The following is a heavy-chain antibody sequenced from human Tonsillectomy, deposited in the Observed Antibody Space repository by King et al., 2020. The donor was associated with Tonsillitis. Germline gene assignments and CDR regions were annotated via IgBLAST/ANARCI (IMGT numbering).Heavy chain of an antibody. V-gene: IGHV1-46*01. D-gene: IGHD3-3*01. CDR3: ARGGISIFGVVIDPGFFDL. Sequence: VQLVESGAEVKKPGASVKLSCKTSGYTFTSHYMHWVRQAPGQGLEWMGITNPSGGSSTYAQKFQGRVTLTRDTSTSTFYMELGSLRSEDTAVYYCARGGISIFGVVIDPGFFDLWGRGTLVCVSS. CDR1: GYTFTSHY. J-gene: IGHJ2*01. CDR2: TNPSGGSS.